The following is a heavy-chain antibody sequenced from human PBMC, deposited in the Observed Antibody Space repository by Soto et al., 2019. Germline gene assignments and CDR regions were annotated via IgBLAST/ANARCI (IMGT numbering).Heavy chain of an antibody. CDR1: GYTFYSHS. CDR3: ARCIQGDYYYGMDV. CDR2: INAGYGNT. D-gene: IGHD5-18*01. Sequence: QVQLVQSGAEVKKPGASVKVSCKASGYTFYSHSISWVRQAPGQGLEWMGRINAGYGNTQYAQKFRGRVTMTTDTSTTTVYLELTNLRSDDTAVYYCARCIQGDYYYGMDVWGQGTTVTVSS. J-gene: IGHJ6*02. V-gene: IGHV1-18*01.